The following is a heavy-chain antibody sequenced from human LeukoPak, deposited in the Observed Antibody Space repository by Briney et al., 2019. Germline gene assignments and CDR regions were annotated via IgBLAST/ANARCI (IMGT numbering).Heavy chain of an antibody. V-gene: IGHV4-39*01. D-gene: IGHD3-22*01. CDR1: GGSISSSSYY. J-gene: IGHJ4*02. Sequence: SETLSLTCTVSGGSISSSSYYWGWIRQPPGKGLEWIGSIYYSGSTYYNPSLKSRVTISVDTSKNQFSLKLSSVTAADTAVYYCARHANRLSGYYPYYFDYWGQGTLVTVSS. CDR2: IYYSGST. CDR3: ARHANRLSGYYPYYFDY.